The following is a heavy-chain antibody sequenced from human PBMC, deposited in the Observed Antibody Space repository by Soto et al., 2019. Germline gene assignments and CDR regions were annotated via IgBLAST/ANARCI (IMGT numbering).Heavy chain of an antibody. CDR2: IYYTGSA. D-gene: IGHD1-26*01. Sequence: QLQLQESGPGLVKPSETLSLTCTVSGGSLSSKSYYWSWIRQPPGKGLGWIGYIYYTGSAYYNPSLKSRVTISIDTSKNQFSLKLSSVTAADTAVYYCAKRTYGPELQSDWFDPWGQGTLVTVSS. V-gene: IGHV4-39*01. CDR1: GGSLSSKSYY. J-gene: IGHJ5*02. CDR3: AKRTYGPELQSDWFDP.